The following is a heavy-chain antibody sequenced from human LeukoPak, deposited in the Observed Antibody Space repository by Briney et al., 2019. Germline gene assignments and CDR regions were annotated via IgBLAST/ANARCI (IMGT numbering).Heavy chain of an antibody. Sequence: GGSLRLSCAASGFTFSSYAMSWVRQAPGKGLEWVSAVSGSGGSTYYTNSVKGRFSISRDNSKNTLCLQMNSLRAEDTAVYYCAKSATTSGYTIGDFDSWGQGTLVTVSS. CDR2: VSGSGGST. CDR3: AKSATTSGYTIGDFDS. D-gene: IGHD3-22*01. CDR1: GFTFSSYA. J-gene: IGHJ4*02. V-gene: IGHV3-23*01.